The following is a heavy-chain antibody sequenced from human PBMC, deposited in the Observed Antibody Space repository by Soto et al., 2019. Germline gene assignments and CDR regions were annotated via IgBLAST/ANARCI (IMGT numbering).Heavy chain of an antibody. J-gene: IGHJ4*02. D-gene: IGHD2-2*01. CDR1: RFTFSTYE. V-gene: IGHV3-48*03. CDR3: VRYCSSTLCNGVATRTFDY. CDR2: ISSGGDTV. Sequence: PGGSLRLSCAASRFTFSTYEMHWIRQAPGKWLEWVSYISSGGDTVHYADSVKGRFTISRDNTRNPLYLQMNSLRDEDTALYYCVRYCSSTLCNGVATRTFDYWGQGXLVTVYS.